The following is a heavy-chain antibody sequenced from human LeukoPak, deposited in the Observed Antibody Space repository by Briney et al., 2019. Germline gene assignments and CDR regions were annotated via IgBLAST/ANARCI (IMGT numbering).Heavy chain of an antibody. D-gene: IGHD3-10*01. CDR1: GGSISSGDYY. CDR3: ARGLLWFGELGGYFDL. Sequence: SETLSLTCTVSGGSISSGDYYWSWVRQPPGKGLEWIGYIYYSGSTYYNPSLKSRVTISVDTSKNQFSLKLSSVTAADTAVYYCARGLLWFGELGGYFDLWGRGTLVTVSS. V-gene: IGHV4-30-4*01. CDR2: IYYSGST. J-gene: IGHJ2*01.